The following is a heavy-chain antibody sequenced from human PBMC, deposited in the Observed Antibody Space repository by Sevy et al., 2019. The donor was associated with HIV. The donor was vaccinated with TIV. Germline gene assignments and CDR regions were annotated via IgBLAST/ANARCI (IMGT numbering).Heavy chain of an antibody. CDR2: SSDSGRTE. V-gene: IGHV3-48*03. CDR3: VRDKVKGYHSDDAFDI. Sequence: GGSLRLSCAASGFTFSDYEMNWVRQVPGKGLEWVSYSSDSGRTEYYADPVRDRFTISRDNTQKSLHLQMNSLRAEDTAVYYCVRDKVKGYHSDDAFDIWGQGTMVTVSS. J-gene: IGHJ3*02. CDR1: GFTFSDYE. D-gene: IGHD3-22*01.